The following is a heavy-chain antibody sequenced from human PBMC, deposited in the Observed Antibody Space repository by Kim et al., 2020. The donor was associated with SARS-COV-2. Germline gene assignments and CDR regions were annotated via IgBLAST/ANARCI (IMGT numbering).Heavy chain of an antibody. J-gene: IGHJ3*02. CDR1: GDSRSNYY. CDR2: MYDSGNT. V-gene: IGHV4-59*01. CDR3: ARAASRPGAFDI. Sequence: SETLSLTCIVSGDSRSNYYWSWIRQPPGKGLEWIGYMYDSGNTNFNPSLNSRVAISVDMSKNQFFLKLSSMTAADTAVYYCARAASRPGAFDIWGQGTMVTVSS.